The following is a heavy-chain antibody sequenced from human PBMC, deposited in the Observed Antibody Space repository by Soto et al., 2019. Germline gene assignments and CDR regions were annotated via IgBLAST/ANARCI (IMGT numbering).Heavy chain of an antibody. J-gene: IGHJ4*02. V-gene: IGHV4-39*01. CDR1: GGSISSSSYY. CDR3: ARQGYGDYSAPLDY. D-gene: IGHD4-17*01. Sequence: QLQLQESGPGLVKPSETLSLTCTVSGGSISSSSYYWGWIRQPPGKGLEWIGSIYYSGSTYYNPSLKSRVTISVDTSKNQFSLKLSSVTAADTAVYYCARQGYGDYSAPLDYWGQGTLVTVSS. CDR2: IYYSGST.